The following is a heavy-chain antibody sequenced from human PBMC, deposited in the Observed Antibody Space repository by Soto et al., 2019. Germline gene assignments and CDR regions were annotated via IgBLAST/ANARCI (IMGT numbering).Heavy chain of an antibody. CDR1: GGTFSSYA. CDR3: ARESYYYDSSGYYPY. J-gene: IGHJ4*02. D-gene: IGHD3-22*01. Sequence: QVQLVQSGAEVKKPGSSMKVSCKASGGTFSSYAISWVRQAPGQGLEWMGGNIPIFGTANYAQKFQGKVTITADESTSTAYMELRSLRSEDTAVYYCARESYYYDSSGYYPYWGQGTLVTVSS. V-gene: IGHV1-69*01. CDR2: NIPIFGTA.